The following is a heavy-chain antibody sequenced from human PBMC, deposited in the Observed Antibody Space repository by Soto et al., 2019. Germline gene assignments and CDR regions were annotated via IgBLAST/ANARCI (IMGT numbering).Heavy chain of an antibody. J-gene: IGHJ6*02. D-gene: IGHD3-3*01. V-gene: IGHV3-15*07. CDR1: GFTFSNAW. CDR2: IKSKTDGGTT. Sequence: GGSLRLSCAASGFTFSNAWMNWVRQAPGKGLEWVGRIKSKTDGGTTDYAAPVKGRFTISRDDSKNTLYLQMNSLKTEDTAVYYCSRGRFPRREFWSGQNHYYGMDVWGQGTTVTVSS. CDR3: SRGRFPRREFWSGQNHYYGMDV.